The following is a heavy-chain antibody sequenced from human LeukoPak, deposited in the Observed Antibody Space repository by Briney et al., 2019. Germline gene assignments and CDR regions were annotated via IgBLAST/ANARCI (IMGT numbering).Heavy chain of an antibody. D-gene: IGHD3-22*01. CDR3: AKDTGYYYDSSNYLGY. J-gene: IGHJ4*02. CDR1: GFTFDDYA. V-gene: IGHV3-9*01. CDR2: ISWNSGSI. Sequence: GGSLRLSCAASGFTFDDYAMHWVRQAPGKGLEWVSGISWNSGSIGYADPVKGRFTISRDNAKNSLYLQMNSLRAEDTALYYCAKDTGYYYDSSNYLGYWGQGTLVTVSS.